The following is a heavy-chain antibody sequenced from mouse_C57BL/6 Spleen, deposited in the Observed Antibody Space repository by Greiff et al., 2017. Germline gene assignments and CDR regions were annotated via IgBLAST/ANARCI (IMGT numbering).Heavy chain of an antibody. CDR3: AREVLRYSNYVFYAMDY. CDR2: IYPRSGNT. D-gene: IGHD2-5*01. V-gene: IGHV1-81*01. Sequence: VQLQQSGAELARPGASVKLSCKASGYTFTSYGISWVKQRTGQGLEWIGEIYPRSGNTYYNEKFKGKATLTADKSSSTAYMELRSLTSEDSAVYFCAREVLRYSNYVFYAMDYWGQGTSVTVAS. CDR1: GYTFTSYG. J-gene: IGHJ4*01.